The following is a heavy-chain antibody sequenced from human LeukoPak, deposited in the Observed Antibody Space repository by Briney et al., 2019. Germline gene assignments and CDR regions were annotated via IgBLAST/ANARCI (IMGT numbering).Heavy chain of an antibody. CDR2: IRSKANSYAT. D-gene: IGHD2-2*01. V-gene: IGHV3-73*01. CDR1: GFTFSGSA. J-gene: IGHJ4*02. Sequence: GGSLRLSCAASGFTFSGSAMHWVRQASGKGLEWVGRIRSKANSYATAYAASVKGRFTISRDDSKNTAYLQMNSLKTEDTAVYYCTRHRRDQDFDYWGQGTLVTVSS. CDR3: TRHRRDQDFDY.